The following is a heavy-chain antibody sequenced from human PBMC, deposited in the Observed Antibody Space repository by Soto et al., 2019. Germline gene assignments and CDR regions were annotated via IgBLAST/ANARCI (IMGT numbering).Heavy chain of an antibody. CDR1: GGSISGGVGGLYY. J-gene: IGHJ2*01. Sequence: QLQLREPGPGLVKPSETLSLTCTVSGGSISGGVGGLYYWSWIRQPPGKGLEWIGSIYDSRTTYDNPSLTSRVTIAVDTSKNQFSLRLSSVTAADTAVYYCAREGIPLTTDRYFDLWGRGTLVTVAA. D-gene: IGHD4-17*01. CDR3: AREGIPLTTDRYFDL. CDR2: IYDSRTT. V-gene: IGHV4-30-4*01.